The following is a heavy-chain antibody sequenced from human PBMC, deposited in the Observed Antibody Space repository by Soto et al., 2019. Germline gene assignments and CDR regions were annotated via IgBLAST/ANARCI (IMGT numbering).Heavy chain of an antibody. CDR1: GYSISSGYY. Sequence: SETLPLTCAVSGYSISSGYYWGWIRQPPGKGLARIGRSYHRGSTYDNPSLKSRVTISVDTSKNQFSLKLSSVTAADTAVYYCARAGGYCSSPSCHWGWFDPWGQGTLVTVS. CDR3: ARAGGYCSSPSCHWGWFDP. J-gene: IGHJ5*02. D-gene: IGHD2-2*01. CDR2: SYHRGST. V-gene: IGHV4-38-2*01.